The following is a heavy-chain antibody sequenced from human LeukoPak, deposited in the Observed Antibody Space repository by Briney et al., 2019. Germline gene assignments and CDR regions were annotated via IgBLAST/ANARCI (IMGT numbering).Heavy chain of an antibody. CDR3: ARDAQRGFDYSNSLKN. CDR2: IWSDATNR. D-gene: IGHD4-11*01. Sequence: PGGSLRLSCAASGFIFSHHGMHWVRQAPGKGLEWVAVIWSDATNRFYAEFVKGRFTISRDNSQNTVFLQMNSLRVKDTAIYYCARDAQRGFDYSNSLKNWGHGTLVTVSS. V-gene: IGHV3-33*01. CDR1: GFIFSHHG. J-gene: IGHJ4*01.